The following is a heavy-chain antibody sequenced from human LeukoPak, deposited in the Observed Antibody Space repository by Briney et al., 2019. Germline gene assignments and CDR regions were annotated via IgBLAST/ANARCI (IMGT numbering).Heavy chain of an antibody. D-gene: IGHD3-22*01. CDR3: AKDRSITMIVVVITIFDY. Sequence: PGGSLRLSCAASGFTFSSYAMSWVRQAPGKGLEWVSAISGSGGSTYYADSVKGRFTISRYNSKNTLYLQMNSLRAEDTAVYYCAKDRSITMIVVVITIFDYWGQGTLVTVSS. CDR1: GFTFSSYA. V-gene: IGHV3-23*01. J-gene: IGHJ4*02. CDR2: ISGSGGST.